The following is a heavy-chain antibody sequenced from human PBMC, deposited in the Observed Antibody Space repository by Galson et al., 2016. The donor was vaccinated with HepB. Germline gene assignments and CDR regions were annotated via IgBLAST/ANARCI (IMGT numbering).Heavy chain of an antibody. CDR1: KFTFSNYA. CDR2: ISYDGDNK. J-gene: IGHJ4*02. V-gene: IGHV3-30-3*01. D-gene: IGHD5-18*01. Sequence: SLRLSCAASKFTFSNYAMHWVRQAPGRGLEWVALISYDGDNKYYAESVKGRFTISRDNSKNTLYLQMNSLRGDDTAVYYCARGGYTFVIMHYLDYWGQGTLVTVSS. CDR3: ARGGYTFVIMHYLDY.